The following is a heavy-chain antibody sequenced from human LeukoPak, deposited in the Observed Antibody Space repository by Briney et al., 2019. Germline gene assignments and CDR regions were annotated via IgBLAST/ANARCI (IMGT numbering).Heavy chain of an antibody. CDR3: ARDDYYYGMDV. Sequence: SETLSLTCTVSGGSISSYYWSWIRQPPGKGLEWVGYIYYSGSTNYNPSLKGRVTISVDTSKNQFSLTLSSVTAADTAVYYCARDDYYYGMDVWGQGPTVTVSS. CDR1: GGSISSYY. J-gene: IGHJ6*02. V-gene: IGHV4-59*01. CDR2: IYYSGST.